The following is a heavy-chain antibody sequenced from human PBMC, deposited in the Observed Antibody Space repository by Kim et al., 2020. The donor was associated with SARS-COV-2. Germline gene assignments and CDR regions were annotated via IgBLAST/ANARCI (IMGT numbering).Heavy chain of an antibody. V-gene: IGHV3-23*01. CDR2: ISHTDSRT. CDR1: GFTFSSHS. CDR3: AKCTNFGGYYFYGMDV. J-gene: IGHJ6*01. D-gene: IGHD3-3*01. Sequence: GGSLRLSCAASGFTFSSHSMSWVRQAPGKGLECVSGISHTDSRTYFADSVKGRFTISRDNSKNTLYLEINSLRAEDTAVYYCAKCTNFGGYYFYGMDVWG.